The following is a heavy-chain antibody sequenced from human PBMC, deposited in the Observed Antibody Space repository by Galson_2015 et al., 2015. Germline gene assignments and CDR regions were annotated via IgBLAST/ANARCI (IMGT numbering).Heavy chain of an antibody. J-gene: IGHJ3*02. CDR1: GFTVSSNY. CDR2: IYSGGST. V-gene: IGHV3-53*01. Sequence: SLRLSCAASGFTVSSNYMSWVRQAPGKGLEWVSVIYSGGSTYYADSVKGRFTISRDNSKNTLYLQMNSLRAEDTAVYYCARQGSGSYYGVAAFDIWGQGTMVTVSS. D-gene: IGHD1-26*01. CDR3: ARQGSGSYYGVAAFDI.